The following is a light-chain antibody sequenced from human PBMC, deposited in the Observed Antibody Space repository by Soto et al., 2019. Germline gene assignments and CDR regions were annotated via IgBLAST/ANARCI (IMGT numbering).Light chain of an antibody. J-gene: IGLJ1*01. CDR2: EVS. Sequence: QSALTQPASVSGAPGPSITISCTGTSSDVGGYNYVSWYQQHPGKAPKLMIYEVSNRPSGVSNRFSGSKSGNTASLTISGLQAEDEADYYCSSYTSRSTLYVFGTGTKLTVL. CDR1: SSDVGGYNY. CDR3: SSYTSRSTLYV. V-gene: IGLV2-14*01.